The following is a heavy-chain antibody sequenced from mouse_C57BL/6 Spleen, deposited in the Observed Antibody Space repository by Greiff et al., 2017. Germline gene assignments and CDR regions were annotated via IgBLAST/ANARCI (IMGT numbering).Heavy chain of an antibody. CDR3: ARAGPHYFDY. CDR1: GFTFSDYG. D-gene: IGHD4-1*01. J-gene: IGHJ2*01. CDR2: ISSGSSTI. Sequence: EVMLVESGGGLVKPGGSLKLSCAASGFTFSDYGMHWVRQAPEKGLEWVAYISSGSSTIYYADKVKGRFTISRDNAKNTLFLQMTSLRSEDTAMYYCARAGPHYFDYWGQGTTLTVSS. V-gene: IGHV5-17*01.